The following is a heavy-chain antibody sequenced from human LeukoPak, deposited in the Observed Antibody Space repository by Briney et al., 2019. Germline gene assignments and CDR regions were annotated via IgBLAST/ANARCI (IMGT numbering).Heavy chain of an antibody. Sequence: SETLSLTCTVSGGSISSYYWSWIRQPPGKGLEWIGYIYYSGSTNYNPSLKSRVTISVYTSKNQFSLKLSSVTAADTAVYYCARGVTYYYDSSGYFLDYWGQGTLVTVSS. J-gene: IGHJ4*02. CDR3: ARGVTYYYDSSGYFLDY. CDR2: IYYSGST. CDR1: GGSISSYY. V-gene: IGHV4-59*01. D-gene: IGHD3-22*01.